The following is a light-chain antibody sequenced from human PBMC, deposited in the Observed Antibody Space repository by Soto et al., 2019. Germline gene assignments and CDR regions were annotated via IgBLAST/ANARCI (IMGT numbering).Light chain of an antibody. V-gene: IGKV3-20*01. CDR2: GAS. Sequence: EIVLTQSPGTLSLSPGERATLSCRASQSVSSSYLAWYLQKPGQAPRPLIYGASSRATGIPDRFSGSGSGTDFTLTISRLEPEDFAVYYCQQYGSSPRTFGQGTKVEIK. CDR3: QQYGSSPRT. J-gene: IGKJ1*01. CDR1: QSVSSSY.